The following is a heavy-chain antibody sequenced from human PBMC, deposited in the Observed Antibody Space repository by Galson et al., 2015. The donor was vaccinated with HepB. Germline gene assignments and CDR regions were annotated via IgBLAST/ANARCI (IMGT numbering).Heavy chain of an antibody. CDR1: GFLLSTSGMR. D-gene: IGHD4-17*01. J-gene: IGHJ4*02. CDR3: ARIYGDSPPYYFDF. Sequence: PALVKPTQTLTLTCTFSGFLLSTSGMRVSWIRQPPGKALEWLALIDWDDDKYYSTSLKTRLTISKDTSKNQVVLTMTNMDPVDTATYYCARIYGDSPPYYFDFWGQGTLVTVSS. V-gene: IGHV2-70*01. CDR2: IDWDDDK.